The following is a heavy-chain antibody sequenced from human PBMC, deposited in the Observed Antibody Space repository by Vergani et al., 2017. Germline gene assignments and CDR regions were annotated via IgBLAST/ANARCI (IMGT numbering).Heavy chain of an antibody. D-gene: IGHD6-13*01. CDR3: ARKSHFSIAAAGTYYYYYMDV. CDR2: INTNTGNP. V-gene: IGHV7-4-1*02. J-gene: IGHJ6*03. CDR1: GYTFTSYA. Sequence: QVQLVQSGAEVKKPGASVKVSCKASGYTFTSYAMNWVRQAPGQGLEWMGWINTNTGNPTYAQGFTGRFVFSLDTSVSTAYLQLSSLKAEDTAVYYCARKSHFSIAAAGTYYYYYMDVWGKGP.